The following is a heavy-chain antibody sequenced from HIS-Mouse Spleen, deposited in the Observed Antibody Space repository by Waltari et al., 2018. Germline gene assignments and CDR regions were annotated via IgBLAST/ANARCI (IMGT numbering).Heavy chain of an antibody. CDR2: IYYSGGT. Sequence: QLQLQESGPGLVKPSETLSLTCTVSGGSISSSSYYWGWIRQPPGKGLEWIGSIYYSGGTYYNPTLKRRVTISVDTSKNQVSLKLSSVTAADTAVYYCAREIPYSSSWYDWYFDLWGRGTLVTVSS. V-gene: IGHV4-39*07. J-gene: IGHJ2*01. D-gene: IGHD6-13*01. CDR3: AREIPYSSSWYDWYFDL. CDR1: GGSISSSSYY.